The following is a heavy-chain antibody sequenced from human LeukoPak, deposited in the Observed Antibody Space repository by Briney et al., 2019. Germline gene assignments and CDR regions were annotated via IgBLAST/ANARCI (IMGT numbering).Heavy chain of an antibody. CDR2: IYYSGST. Sequence: KSSETLSLTCTVSGGSISSSSYYWGWIRQPPGKGLEWIGSIYYSGSTYYNPSLKSRVTISVDTSKNQFSLKLSSVTAADTAVYYCARTSYGDYVEDYWFDPWGQGTLVTVSS. CDR1: GGSISSSSYY. J-gene: IGHJ5*02. CDR3: ARTSYGDYVEDYWFDP. D-gene: IGHD4-17*01. V-gene: IGHV4-39*01.